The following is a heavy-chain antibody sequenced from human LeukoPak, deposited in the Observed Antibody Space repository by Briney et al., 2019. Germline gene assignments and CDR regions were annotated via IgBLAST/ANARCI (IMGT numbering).Heavy chain of an antibody. CDR3: AKPIGPRYGDYHNSCFDS. D-gene: IGHD4-17*01. V-gene: IGHV3-23*01. J-gene: IGHJ5*01. CDR2: ISTTT. CDR1: RFTFSSYA. Sequence: GGSLRLSCAASRFTFSSYAMSWIGQVRAKGLEWVSAISTTTYYADFVEGRFTISRDNSKNTLYLQMNSLRAEDTAVYYCAKPIGPRYGDYHNSCFDSRGQGTLLTVSS.